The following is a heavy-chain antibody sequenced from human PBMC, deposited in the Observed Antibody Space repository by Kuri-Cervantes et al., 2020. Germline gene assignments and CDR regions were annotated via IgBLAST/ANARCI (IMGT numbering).Heavy chain of an antibody. D-gene: IGHD3-22*01. Sequence: GGSLRLSCAASGFTFSSYSMNWVRQAPGKGLEWVAYISSSGNTIYYADSVKGRFTISRDNSKNTLYLQMNSLRAEDTAVYYCAKDDTSGPDAFDIWGQGTMVTVSS. CDR2: ISSSGNTI. V-gene: IGHV3-48*01. J-gene: IGHJ3*02. CDR1: GFTFSSYS. CDR3: AKDDTSGPDAFDI.